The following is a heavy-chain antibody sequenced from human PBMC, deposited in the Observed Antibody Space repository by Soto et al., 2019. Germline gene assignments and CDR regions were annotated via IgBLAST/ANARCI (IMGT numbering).Heavy chain of an antibody. CDR2: TIPIFGTP. V-gene: IGHV1-69*06. D-gene: IGHD6-6*01. Sequence: QVQLVQSGAEVKKPGSSVKVSCKASGGTLSIYGSSWVRQAPGQGLEWMGGTIPIFGTPNYAQKFQGRVTITADKSTGTAYMELRSLKSEDTAVYYCSSPYTSSFAFDIWGQGTVFTVSS. CDR3: SSPYTSSFAFDI. CDR1: GGTLSIYG. J-gene: IGHJ3*02.